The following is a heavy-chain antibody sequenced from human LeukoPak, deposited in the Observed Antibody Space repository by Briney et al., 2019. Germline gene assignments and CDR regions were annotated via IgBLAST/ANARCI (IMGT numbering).Heavy chain of an antibody. CDR2: INPNSGGT. V-gene: IGHV1-2*02. J-gene: IGHJ4*02. CDR1: GYTFTGYY. Sequence: GASVKVSCKASGYTFTGYYMHWVRQAPGQGLEWMGWINPNSGGTNYAQKFQGRVTMTRDTSISTAYMELSRLRSDDTAVCYCARPYSSGWAVDYWDQGTLVTVSS. D-gene: IGHD6-19*01. CDR3: ARPYSSGWAVDY.